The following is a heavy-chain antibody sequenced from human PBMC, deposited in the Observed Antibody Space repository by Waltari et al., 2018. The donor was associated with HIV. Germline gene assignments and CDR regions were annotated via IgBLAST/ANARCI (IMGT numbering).Heavy chain of an antibody. CDR3: ARDRWTDSSGSYYFESGF. CDR1: GGSLRTYG. J-gene: IGHJ4*02. D-gene: IGHD3-22*01. Sequence: QVQLVQSGAEVKRPGSSVGVPCKAHGGSLRTYGSSGVRQAPGRGLEWMGGIIPMFHSPNYTQKFQGRVSITADESTNTVYMELSNLRSDDTAMYYCARDRWTDSSGSYYFESGFWGQGTLVTVSS. CDR2: IIPMFHSP. V-gene: IGHV1-69*01.